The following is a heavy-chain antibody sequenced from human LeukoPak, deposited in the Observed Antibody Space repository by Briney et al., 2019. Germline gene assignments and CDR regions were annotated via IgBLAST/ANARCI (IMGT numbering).Heavy chain of an antibody. V-gene: IGHV4-31*03. Sequence: SETLSLTCTVSGNSISSRTYYWSRIRQHPGKGLVWIGYIYSSESTYYNPSLKSRVTISGDTSKNQFSLRLTSVTDADTAVYYCARGDYDSSGYYVTYDGFDIWGQGKMVTVSS. CDR2: IYSSEST. CDR1: GNSISSRTYY. J-gene: IGHJ3*02. D-gene: IGHD3-22*01. CDR3: ARGDYDSSGYYVTYDGFDI.